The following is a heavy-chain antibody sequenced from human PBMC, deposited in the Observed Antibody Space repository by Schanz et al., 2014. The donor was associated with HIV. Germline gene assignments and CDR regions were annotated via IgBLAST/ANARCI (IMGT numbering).Heavy chain of an antibody. V-gene: IGHV3-33*01. D-gene: IGHD3-16*01. J-gene: IGHJ6*02. CDR3: ARMEQLIIGYYYGMDV. CDR2: IWYDGTNI. Sequence: QEQLVESGGGVVQPGKSLRLSCAASGFTFRNFGMHWVRQAPGKGLEWVAVIWYDGTNIDYADSVKGRFTISRDNSKNTLFLQMNSLRAEDTAVYYCARMEQLIIGYYYGMDVWGQGTTVTVSS. CDR1: GFTFRNFG.